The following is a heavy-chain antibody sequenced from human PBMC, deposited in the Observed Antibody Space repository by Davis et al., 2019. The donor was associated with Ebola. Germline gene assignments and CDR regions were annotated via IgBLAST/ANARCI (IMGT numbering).Heavy chain of an antibody. J-gene: IGHJ6*04. CDR3: ARESSSQRLYAIIGRYALDV. D-gene: IGHD2-2*02. Sequence: SVKVSCKTSGYTFTGYYMHWVRQAPGQGLEWMGGIVPVFKTTHYSQQFQGRVTMTADESTSTAYLEVTSLTFEDTAVYFCARESSSQRLYAIIGRYALDVWGRGTTVTVAS. CDR2: IVPVFKTT. V-gene: IGHV1-69*13. CDR1: GYTFTGYY.